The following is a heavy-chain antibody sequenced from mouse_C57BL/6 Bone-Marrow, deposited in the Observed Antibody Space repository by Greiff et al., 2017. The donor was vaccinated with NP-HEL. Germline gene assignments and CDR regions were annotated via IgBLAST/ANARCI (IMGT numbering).Heavy chain of an antibody. CDR1: GYTFTDYY. J-gene: IGHJ1*03. V-gene: IGHV1-26*01. D-gene: IGHD2-4*01. CDR2: INPNNGGT. CDR3: ARGGDYDYWYFDV. Sequence: LKQSGPELVKPGASVKISCKASGYTFTDYYMNWVKQSHGKSLEWIGDINPNNGGTSYNQKFKGKATLTVDKSSSTAYMELRSLTSEDSAVYYCARGGDYDYWYFDVWGTGTTVTVSS.